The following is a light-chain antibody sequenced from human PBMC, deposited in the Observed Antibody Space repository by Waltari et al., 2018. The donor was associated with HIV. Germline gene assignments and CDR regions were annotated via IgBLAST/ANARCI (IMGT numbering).Light chain of an antibody. V-gene: IGLV3-21*02. CDR1: NIGTKN. J-gene: IGLJ3*02. CDR2: DDS. Sequence: SYVLTQPPSVSVAPGQTAGITCGGNNIGTKNIHWYQQRPGQAPVLVVSDDSDRPSDIPERFSGSNSANTATLSISRVEAGDEADYYCQVWDYNSDRWVFGGGTKLTVL. CDR3: QVWDYNSDRWV.